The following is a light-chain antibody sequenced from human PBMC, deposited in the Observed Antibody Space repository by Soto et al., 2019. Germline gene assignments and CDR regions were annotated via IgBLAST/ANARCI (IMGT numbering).Light chain of an antibody. V-gene: IGKV1-12*01. J-gene: IGKJ4*01. CDR1: QPIRNW. Sequence: DLQMTQYPSSVSSSVGDRVTITCRASQPIRNWLAWYQQKPGKAPKLLISAASSLESGVPSRFGGSGSGTEFTLSISGLQPEDFAIYFCQQANSFPPTFGGGTTVDI. CDR3: QQANSFPPT. CDR2: AAS.